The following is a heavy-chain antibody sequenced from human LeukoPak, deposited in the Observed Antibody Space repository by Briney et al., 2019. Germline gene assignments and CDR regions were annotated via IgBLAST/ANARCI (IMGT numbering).Heavy chain of an antibody. J-gene: IGHJ3*02. V-gene: IGHV4-4*07. CDR1: GGSISSYY. D-gene: IGHD2-2*01. CDR2: IYTSGST. CDR3: ARDSSSTSWSDAFDI. Sequence: SETLSLTCTVSGGSISSYYWSWIRQPAGKGLEWIGRIYTSGSTNYNISLKRRVTMSVDTSKNQFSLKLSSVTAADTAVYYCARDSSSTSWSDAFDIWRQGTMVTVSS.